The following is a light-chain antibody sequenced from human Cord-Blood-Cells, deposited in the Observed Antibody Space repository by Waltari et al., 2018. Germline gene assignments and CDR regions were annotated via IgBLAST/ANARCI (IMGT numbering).Light chain of an antibody. Sequence: QSVLTQPPSVSGAPGQRVTISCTGSSSNIGAGYDVHWYQQLPGTAPKLLIYGNSNRPSGVPDRFSGSKSGPSASLAITGLQAEDEADYYGQSYDSSLSGSWVFGGGTKLTVL. CDR1: SSNIGAGYD. CDR2: GNS. CDR3: QSYDSSLSGSWV. J-gene: IGLJ3*02. V-gene: IGLV1-40*01.